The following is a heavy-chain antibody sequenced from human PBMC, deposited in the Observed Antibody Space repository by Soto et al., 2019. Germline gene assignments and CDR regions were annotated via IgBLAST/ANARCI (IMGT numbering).Heavy chain of an antibody. CDR1: GGSISSSSYY. D-gene: IGHD3-3*01. J-gene: IGHJ6*02. Sequence: SETLSLTCTVSGGSISSSSYYWGWIRQPPGKGLEWIGSIYYSGSTYYNPSLKSRVTISVDTSKNQFSLKLSSVTAADTAVYYCARHRGVGKTYYDFWSGYLTPPYYYYGMDVWGQGTTVTVSS. CDR3: ARHRGVGKTYYDFWSGYLTPPYYYYGMDV. CDR2: IYYSGST. V-gene: IGHV4-39*01.